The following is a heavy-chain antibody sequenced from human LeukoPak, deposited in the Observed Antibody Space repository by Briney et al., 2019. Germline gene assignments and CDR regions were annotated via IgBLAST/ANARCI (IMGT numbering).Heavy chain of an antibody. J-gene: IGHJ4*02. V-gene: IGHV3-23*01. D-gene: IGHD1-1*01. CDR3: AKGGQLERRPHFDY. Sequence: PGGSLRLSCAASGFTFSSYAMSWVRQAPGKGLEWVSAISGSGGSTYYADSVKGRCTISRDNSKNTLYLQMNSLRAEDTAVYYCAKGGQLERRPHFDYWGQGTLVTVSS. CDR1: GFTFSSYA. CDR2: ISGSGGST.